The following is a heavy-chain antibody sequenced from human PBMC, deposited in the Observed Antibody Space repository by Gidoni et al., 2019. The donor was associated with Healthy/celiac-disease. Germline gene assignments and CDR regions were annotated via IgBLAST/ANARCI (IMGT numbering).Heavy chain of an antibody. CDR2: INHSGST. J-gene: IGHJ5*02. V-gene: IGHV4-34*01. Sequence: GLEWIGEINHSGSTNYNPSLKSRVTISVDTSKNQFSLKLSSVTAADTAVYYCARAPPRYCSSTSCSRVGWFDPWGQGTLVTVSS. CDR3: ARAPPRYCSSTSCSRVGWFDP. D-gene: IGHD2-2*01.